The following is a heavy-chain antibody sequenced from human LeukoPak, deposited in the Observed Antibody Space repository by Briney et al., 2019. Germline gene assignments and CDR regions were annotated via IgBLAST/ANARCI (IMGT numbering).Heavy chain of an antibody. J-gene: IGHJ4*02. CDR1: GFTFSSYG. CDR2: ISYDGSNK. Sequence: GGSLRPSCAASGFTFSSYGMHWVRQAPGKGLEWVAVISYDGSNKYYADSVKGRFTISRDNSKNTLYLQMNSLRAEDTAVYYCAKGYFDYWGQGTLVTVSS. V-gene: IGHV3-30*18. CDR3: AKGYFDY.